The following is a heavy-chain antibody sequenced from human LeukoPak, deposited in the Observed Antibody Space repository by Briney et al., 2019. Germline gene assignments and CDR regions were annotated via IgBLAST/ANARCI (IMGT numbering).Heavy chain of an antibody. CDR3: ARDGFGTGSN. V-gene: IGHV3-7*05. J-gene: IGHJ4*02. CDR2: IKQDGSEK. D-gene: IGHD3-16*01. CDR1: GYTLTELS. Sequence: ASVKVSCKVSGYTLTELSMHWVRQAPGKGLEWVANIKQDGSEKNYVDSVKGRFIISRDNAKNSLYLQMNTLRADDTAVYYCARDGFGTGSNWGQGTLVTVSS.